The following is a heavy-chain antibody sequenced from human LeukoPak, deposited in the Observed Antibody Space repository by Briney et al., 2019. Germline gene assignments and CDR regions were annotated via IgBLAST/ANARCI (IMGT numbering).Heavy chain of an antibody. CDR2: IKQDGSER. D-gene: IGHD6-19*01. V-gene: IGHV3-7*01. J-gene: IGHJ4*02. CDR3: VRISTAVAGADY. CDR1: GFSFSNSW. Sequence: GGFLRLSCAASGFSFSNSWMSWVRQAPGKGLEWVANIKQDGSERYYVDSVKGRFTISRDNTKNSLYLQMDSLRAEDTAVYYCVRISTAVAGADYWGQGTLVTVSS.